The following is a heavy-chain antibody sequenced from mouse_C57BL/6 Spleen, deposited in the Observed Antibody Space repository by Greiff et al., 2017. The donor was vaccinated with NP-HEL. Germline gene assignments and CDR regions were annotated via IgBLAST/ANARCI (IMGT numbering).Heavy chain of an antibody. Sequence: QVQLKQSGPGLVQPSQSLSITCTVSGFSLTSYGVNWVRQSPGKGLEWLGVILSGGSTDSTAAFISRLSISKANSKSQVFVKMNSLQATDTAIYYYARKAYDDEGYAMGYWGQGTSVTVAS. CDR2: ILSGGST. CDR1: GFSLTSYG. J-gene: IGHJ4*01. D-gene: IGHD2-4*01. CDR3: ARKAYDDEGYAMGY. V-gene: IGHV2-2*02.